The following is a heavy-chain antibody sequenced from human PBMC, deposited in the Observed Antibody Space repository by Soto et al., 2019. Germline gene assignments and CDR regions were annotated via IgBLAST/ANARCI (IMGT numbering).Heavy chain of an antibody. CDR2: IHYSGIT. D-gene: IGHD3-22*01. V-gene: IGHV4-30-4*01. CDR1: GDSISSGDYY. CDR3: ARDYYDRSRNAFDI. J-gene: IGHJ3*02. Sequence: ASETLSLTCTVSGDSISSGDYYWSWIRQPPGKGLEWIGYIHYSGITYYNPSLKSRVSISVDRSKSQISLKVRSVTAADTAVYYCARDYYDRSRNAFDIWGRGTMVTVSS.